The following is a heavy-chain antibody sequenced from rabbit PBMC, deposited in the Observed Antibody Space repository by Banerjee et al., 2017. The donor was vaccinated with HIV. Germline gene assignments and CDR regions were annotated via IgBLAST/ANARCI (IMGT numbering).Heavy chain of an antibody. V-gene: IGHV1S47*01. J-gene: IGHJ4*01. D-gene: IGHD4-1*01. CDR1: GFDFSSNT. CDR3: ARDLAGVTGWNFGL. Sequence: QEQLVESGGGLVQPEGSLTLTCNASGFDFSSNTMCWVRQAPGKGLEWIAYIYPDYGSTDYASWVNGRFTISLDNAQNTVFLQMTSLTAADTATYFCARDLAGVTGWNFGLWGPGTLVTVS. CDR2: IYPDYGST.